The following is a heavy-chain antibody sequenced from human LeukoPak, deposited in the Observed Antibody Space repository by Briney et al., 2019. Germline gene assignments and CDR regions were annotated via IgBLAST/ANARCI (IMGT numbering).Heavy chain of an antibody. CDR1: GFTFSSYA. CDR2: ISGSGGST. V-gene: IGHV3-23*01. Sequence: GGSLRLSCAASGFTFSSYAMSWVRQAPGKGLEWVSAISGSGGSTYYADSVKGRLTISRDNSKNTLYLQMNSLRAEDTAVYYCAKGSGSSGWYGNAFDIWGQGTMVTVSS. J-gene: IGHJ3*02. CDR3: AKGSGSSGWYGNAFDI. D-gene: IGHD6-19*01.